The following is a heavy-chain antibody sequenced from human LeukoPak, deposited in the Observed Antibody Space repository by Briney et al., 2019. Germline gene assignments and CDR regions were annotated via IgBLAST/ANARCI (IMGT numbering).Heavy chain of an antibody. J-gene: IGHJ4*02. CDR3: ARGGSFGYYDSSGYYPYFDY. CDR1: GYTFTGYY. D-gene: IGHD3-22*01. V-gene: IGHV1-2*02. CDR2: INPNSGGT. Sequence: ASVKVSCKASGYTFTGYYMHWVRQAPGQGLEWMGWINPNSGGTNYAQKFQGRVTMTRDTSISTAYMELSWLRSDDTAVYYCARGGSFGYYDSSGYYPYFDYWGQGTLVTVSS.